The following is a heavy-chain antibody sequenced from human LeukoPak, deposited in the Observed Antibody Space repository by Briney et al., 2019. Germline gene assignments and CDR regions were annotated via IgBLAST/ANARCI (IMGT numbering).Heavy chain of an antibody. CDR3: ARVGGSSSWYPD. V-gene: IGHV4-59*01. CDR2: IYYSGST. CDR1: GGSISSYY. J-gene: IGHJ4*02. Sequence: SETLSLTCTVSGGSISSYYWSWIRQPPGKGLEWIGYIYYSGSTNYNPSLKSRVTISVDTSKNQFSLKLSSVTAADMAVYYCARVGGSSSWYPDWGQGTLVTVSS. D-gene: IGHD6-13*01.